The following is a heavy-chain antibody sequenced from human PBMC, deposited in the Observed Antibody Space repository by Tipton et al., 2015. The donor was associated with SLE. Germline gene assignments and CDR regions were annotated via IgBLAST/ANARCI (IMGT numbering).Heavy chain of an antibody. CDR3: ARKGNCSGGRCFDY. V-gene: IGHV4-34*01. CDR1: GGPYSGYY. D-gene: IGHD2-15*01. Sequence: LRLSCSVYGGPYSGYYWSWIGQPPGKGLAGIGEINHRGSTNYNPSLNSRATIPVDTSKNQFSLKLSSVTAADTAVYYFARKGNCSGGRCFDYWGQGTLVTVSS. J-gene: IGHJ4*02. CDR2: INHRGST.